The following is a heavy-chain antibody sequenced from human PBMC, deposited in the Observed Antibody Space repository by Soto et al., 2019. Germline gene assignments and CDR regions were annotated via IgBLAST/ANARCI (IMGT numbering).Heavy chain of an antibody. D-gene: IGHD2-21*02. J-gene: IGHJ4*02. CDR3: AKDSRAFCGGDCSKDY. V-gene: IGHV3-23*01. CDR1: GFIFSNYA. Sequence: HPGGSLRLSCAASGFIFSNYAMTWVRQGPGRGLEWVSTTSFSGGRTYYADSVKGRFTISRDNSNNTLFLQMSSLRAEDTAIYYCAKDSRAFCGGDCSKDYCGQGPLVTVSS. CDR2: TSFSGGRT.